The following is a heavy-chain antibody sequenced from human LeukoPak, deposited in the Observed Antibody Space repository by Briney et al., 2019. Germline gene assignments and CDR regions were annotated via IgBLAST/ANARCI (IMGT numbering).Heavy chain of an antibody. D-gene: IGHD1-1*01. CDR2: INPNSGGT. CDR1: GYTFTSYA. J-gene: IGHJ3*02. CDR3: ARVRQFLEDGFDI. V-gene: IGHV1-2*02. Sequence: GASVKVSCKASGYTFTSYAMHWVRQAPGQGLEWMGWINPNSGGTNYAQKFQGRVTMTRDTSISTAYMELSRLTFDDTAVYYCARVRQFLEDGFDIWGQGTMVTVSS.